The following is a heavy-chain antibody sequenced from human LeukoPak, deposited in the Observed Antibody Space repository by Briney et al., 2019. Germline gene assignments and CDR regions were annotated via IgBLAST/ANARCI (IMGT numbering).Heavy chain of an antibody. CDR3: ARGRREWLVLYYYYMDV. J-gene: IGHJ6*03. D-gene: IGHD6-19*01. Sequence: VASVKVSCKASGYTFTSYDINWVRQATGQGLEWMGWMNPNSGNTGYAQKFQGRVTITRNTSISTAYMELSSLRSEDTAVYYCARGRREWLVLYYYYMDVWGKGTTVTVSS. CDR2: MNPNSGNT. V-gene: IGHV1-8*03. CDR1: GYTFTSYD.